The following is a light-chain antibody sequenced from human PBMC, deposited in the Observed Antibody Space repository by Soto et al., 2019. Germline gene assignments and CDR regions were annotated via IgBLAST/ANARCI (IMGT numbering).Light chain of an antibody. J-gene: IGKJ3*01. V-gene: IGKV3-20*01. CDR3: QQYGSAFT. Sequence: ALTQSPGTLSLSPGERATLSCRASQSVSSSYLAWYQQKPGQAPRLLIYGASSRATGIPDRFSGSGSGTDFTLTISRLEPEDFAVYYCQQYGSAFTFGPGTKVDIK. CDR2: GAS. CDR1: QSVSSSY.